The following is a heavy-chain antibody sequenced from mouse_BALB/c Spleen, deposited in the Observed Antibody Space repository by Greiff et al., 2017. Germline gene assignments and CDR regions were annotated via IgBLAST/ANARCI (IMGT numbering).Heavy chain of an antibody. V-gene: IGHV5-6*01. D-gene: IGHD2-14*01. Sequence: EVQGVESGGDLVKPGGSLKLSCAASGFTFSSYGMSWVRQTPDKRLEWVATISSGGSYTYYPDSVKGRFTISRDNAKNTLYLQMSSLKSEDTAMYYCVIEVRRESAYWGQGTLVTVSA. J-gene: IGHJ3*01. CDR2: ISSGGSYT. CDR3: VIEVRRESAY. CDR1: GFTFSSYG.